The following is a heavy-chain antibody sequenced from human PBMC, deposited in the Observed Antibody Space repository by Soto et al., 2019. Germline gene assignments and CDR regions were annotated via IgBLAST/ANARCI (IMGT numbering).Heavy chain of an antibody. J-gene: IGHJ4*02. Sequence: SETLSLTCTVSGGSISFYYWSWIRQPPGKGLEWIGYMYYSGSTNYNPSLKSRVTISVDTSKNQFSLKLSSVTAADTAVYYCAKGTTVVIFFDYWGQGTLVT. CDR2: MYYSGST. D-gene: IGHD4-17*01. CDR1: GGSISFYY. CDR3: AKGTTVVIFFDY. V-gene: IGHV4-59*01.